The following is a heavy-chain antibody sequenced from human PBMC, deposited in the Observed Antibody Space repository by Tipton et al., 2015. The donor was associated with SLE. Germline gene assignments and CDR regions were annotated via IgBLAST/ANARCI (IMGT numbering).Heavy chain of an antibody. CDR2: VWYDGTYK. D-gene: IGHD5-18*01. CDR1: GFAFDSHG. Sequence: SLRLSCAASGFAFDSHGMHWVRQAPGKGLEWVAVVWYDGTYKYYADSVMGRFTISRDNSKNTVYLQMNSLRAEDTAVYYCAKDLGGYNFGSPDIWGQGTMLTVSS. CDR3: AKDLGGYNFGSPDI. J-gene: IGHJ3*02. V-gene: IGHV3-33*06.